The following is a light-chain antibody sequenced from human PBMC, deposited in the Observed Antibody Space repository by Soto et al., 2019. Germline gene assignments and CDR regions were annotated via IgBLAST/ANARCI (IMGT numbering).Light chain of an antibody. CDR3: QVWDNGGDHPHVV. CDR1: DIGIKS. CDR2: DDS. V-gene: IGLV3-21*02. Sequence: SYELTQPPSVSVAPGQTATISCGANDIGIKSVHWYQQKPGQAPVLVVHDDSDRPSGIPDRFSGSKSANTATLTISRVEAGDEADYFCQVWDNGGDHPHVVFGGGTQLTVL. J-gene: IGLJ2*01.